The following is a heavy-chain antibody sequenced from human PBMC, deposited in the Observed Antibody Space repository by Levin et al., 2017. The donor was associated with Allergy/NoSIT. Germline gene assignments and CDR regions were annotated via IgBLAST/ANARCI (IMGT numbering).Heavy chain of an antibody. CDR1: GFTFSSYS. Sequence: PGGSLRLSCAASGFTFSSYSMNWVRQAPGKGLEWVSSISSSSSYIYYADSVKGRFTISRDNAKNSLYLQMNSLRAEDTAVYYCARESLKYGSGSPVDYWGQGTLVTVSS. CDR2: ISSSSSYI. J-gene: IGHJ4*02. D-gene: IGHD3-10*01. V-gene: IGHV3-21*01. CDR3: ARESLKYGSGSPVDY.